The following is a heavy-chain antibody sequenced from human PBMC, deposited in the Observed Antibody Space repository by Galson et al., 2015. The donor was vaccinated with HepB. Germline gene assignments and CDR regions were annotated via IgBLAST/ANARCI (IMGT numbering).Heavy chain of an antibody. D-gene: IGHD3-22*01. CDR1: GYTFTSYD. V-gene: IGHV1-8*01. Sequence: SVKVSCKASGYTFTSYDINWVRQATGQGLEWMGWMNPNSGNTGYAQKFQGRVTMTRNTSISTAYMELSSLRSEDTAVYYCARRGEPEYYYDSSGYYYFDYWGQGTLLTVSS. CDR2: MNPNSGNT. CDR3: ARRGEPEYYYDSSGYYYFDY. J-gene: IGHJ4*02.